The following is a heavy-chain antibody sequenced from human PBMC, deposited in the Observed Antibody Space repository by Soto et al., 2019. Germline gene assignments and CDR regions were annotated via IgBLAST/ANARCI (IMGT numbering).Heavy chain of an antibody. Sequence: EVQLVESGEGLVQPGGSLRLSCEASGFTLSSYSMNWARQAPGQGLEWVSYISSSSSTIYYADSVKGRFTISRDNAKNSLYLQMNSLRDEDTAVYYCARDNPRSSGWDVWGQGTTVTVSS. J-gene: IGHJ6*02. CDR1: GFTLSSYS. V-gene: IGHV3-48*02. CDR2: ISSSSSTI. CDR3: ARDNPRSSGWDV.